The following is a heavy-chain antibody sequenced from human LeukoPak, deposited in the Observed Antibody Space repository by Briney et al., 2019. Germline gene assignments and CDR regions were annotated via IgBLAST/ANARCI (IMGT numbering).Heavy chain of an antibody. V-gene: IGHV3-48*01. Sequence: GGSLRLSYVGSGFTFRYCCMNWARQAPGKGLEWVSYIRSRDGTVSYADSVKGRFTISTDTAKSSLFLQMNGLSADDTAVYYCVRDHAYAFDIWGQGTMVTVSS. J-gene: IGHJ3*02. CDR3: VRDHAYAFDI. CDR2: IRSRDGTV. CDR1: GFTFRYCC.